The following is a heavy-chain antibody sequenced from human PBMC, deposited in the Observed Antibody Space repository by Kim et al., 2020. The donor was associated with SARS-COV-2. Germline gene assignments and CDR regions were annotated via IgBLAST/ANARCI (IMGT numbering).Heavy chain of an antibody. CDR2: IYYSGST. V-gene: IGHV4-39*07. CDR3: ARGGSYPNDYFDY. Sequence: SETLSLTCTVSGGSISSSSYYWGWIRQPPGKGLEWIGSIYYSGSTYYNPSLKSRVTISVDTSKNQFSLKLSSVTAADTAVYYCARGGSYPNDYFDYWGQGTLVTVSS. CDR1: GGSISSSSYY. D-gene: IGHD1-26*01. J-gene: IGHJ4*02.